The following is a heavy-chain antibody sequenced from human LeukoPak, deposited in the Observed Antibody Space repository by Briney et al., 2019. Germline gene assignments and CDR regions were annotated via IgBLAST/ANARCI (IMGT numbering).Heavy chain of an antibody. CDR2: ISSSSSTI. CDR3: AGDGVLPPGNAKSSGYPIDAFDI. CDR1: GFTFSSYS. Sequence: GGSLRLSCAASGFTFSSYSMNWVRQAPGKGLEWVSYISSSSSTIYYADSVKGRFTISRDNAKNSLYLQMNSLRAEDTAVYYCAGDGVLPPGNAKSSGYPIDAFDIWGQGTMVTVSS. D-gene: IGHD3-22*01. V-gene: IGHV3-48*01. J-gene: IGHJ3*02.